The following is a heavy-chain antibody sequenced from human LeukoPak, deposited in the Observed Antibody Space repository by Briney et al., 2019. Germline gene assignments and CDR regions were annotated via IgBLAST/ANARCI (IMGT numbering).Heavy chain of an antibody. CDR1: GFTFDDYA. Sequence: PGRSLRLSCAASGFTFDDYAMHWVRQAPGKGLEWVSGISWNSGSIGYADSVKGRFTISRDNAKNSLYLQMNSLRAEDTALYYCAKDRRYYYGSETETQGVYYFDYWGQGTLVTVSS. V-gene: IGHV3-9*01. D-gene: IGHD3-10*01. CDR2: ISWNSGSI. CDR3: AKDRRYYYGSETETQGVYYFDY. J-gene: IGHJ4*02.